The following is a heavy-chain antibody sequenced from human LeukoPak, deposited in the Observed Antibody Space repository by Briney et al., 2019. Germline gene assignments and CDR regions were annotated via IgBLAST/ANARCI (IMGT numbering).Heavy chain of an antibody. Sequence: GGSLRLSCSASGFTFSSYAMHWVRQAPGKGLEYVSAISSNGGSTYYADSVKGRFTISRHNSKNTLYLQMNSLRAEDTAVYYCARGLRAVAGQGHYYYYGMGVWGQGTTVTVSS. J-gene: IGHJ6*02. CDR3: ARGLRAVAGQGHYYYYGMGV. CDR1: GFTFSSYA. CDR2: ISSNGGST. V-gene: IGHV3-64*04. D-gene: IGHD6-19*01.